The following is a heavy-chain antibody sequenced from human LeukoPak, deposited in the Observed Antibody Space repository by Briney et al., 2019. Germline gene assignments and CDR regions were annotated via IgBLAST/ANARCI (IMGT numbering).Heavy chain of an antibody. V-gene: IGHV3-23*01. CDR3: AKDLSSVMVAGVTDY. Sequence: GGSLRLSCAASGFTFSSYAMSWVRQAPGKGLEWVSAISGSGGSTYYADSVKGRFTISRDNSKNTLYLQMNSLRDEDTAVYYCAKDLSSVMVAGVTDYWGQGALVTVSS. J-gene: IGHJ4*02. CDR1: GFTFSSYA. CDR2: ISGSGGST. D-gene: IGHD3-10*01.